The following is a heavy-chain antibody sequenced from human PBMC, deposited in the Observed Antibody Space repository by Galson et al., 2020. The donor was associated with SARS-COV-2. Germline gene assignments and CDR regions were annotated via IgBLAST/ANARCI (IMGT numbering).Heavy chain of an antibody. J-gene: IGHJ4*02. Sequence: GGSLRLSCADSGFTFSSYAMNWVRQAPGKGLEWVSGISVSGISTYYADSVKGRFTISRDNSKNIVYLQMNSLRAEDTAVYYCAKDIPRIAVLRKYWGQGTRVTVSS. CDR3: AKDIPRIAVLRKY. D-gene: IGHD6-19*01. CDR2: ISVSGIST. CDR1: GFTFSSYA. V-gene: IGHV3-23*01.